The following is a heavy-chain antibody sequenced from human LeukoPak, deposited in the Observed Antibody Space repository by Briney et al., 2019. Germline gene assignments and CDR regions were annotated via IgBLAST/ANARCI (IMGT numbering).Heavy chain of an antibody. CDR3: ARRGRNSSGWQDYL. Sequence: SETLSLTCAVSGDSISSDYFWGWIRQPPGKGLEWIGSISHSGSTYYNPSLSSRVTISIDTAKNQFSLKLASVTAADTAVYYCARRGRNSSGWQDYLWGQGTLVTVSS. CDR1: GDSISSDYF. J-gene: IGHJ4*02. CDR2: ISHSGST. D-gene: IGHD6-25*01. V-gene: IGHV4-38-2*01.